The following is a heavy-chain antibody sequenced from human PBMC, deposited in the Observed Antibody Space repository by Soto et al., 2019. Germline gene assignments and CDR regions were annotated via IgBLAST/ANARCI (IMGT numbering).Heavy chain of an antibody. Sequence: SGPTLVNPTQTLTLTCTFSGFSLSTSGMCVSWIRQPPGKALEWLALIDWDDDKYYSTSLKTRLTISKDTSKNQVVLTMTNMDPVDTATYYCARIMTTVTTYYYYGMDVWGQGTTVTVSS. CDR2: IDWDDDK. CDR3: ARIMTTVTTYYYYGMDV. V-gene: IGHV2-70*01. J-gene: IGHJ6*02. CDR1: GFSLSTSGMC. D-gene: IGHD4-17*01.